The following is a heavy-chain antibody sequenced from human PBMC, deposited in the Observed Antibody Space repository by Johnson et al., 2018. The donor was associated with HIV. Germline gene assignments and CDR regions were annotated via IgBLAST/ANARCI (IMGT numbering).Heavy chain of an antibody. V-gene: IGHV3-30-3*01. CDR2: ISSDGSNK. Sequence: QVQLVESGGGVVQPGRSLRLSCAASGFTFSSYAMHWVRQAPGKGLEWVAVISSDGSNKYYADSVKGRFIISRDNTKNTMYLQMNSLRAEDTAVYYCSKGLVYADPDDAFDIWGQGTMVTVSS. CDR3: SKGLVYADPDDAFDI. CDR1: GFTFSSYA. J-gene: IGHJ3*02. D-gene: IGHD2-8*01.